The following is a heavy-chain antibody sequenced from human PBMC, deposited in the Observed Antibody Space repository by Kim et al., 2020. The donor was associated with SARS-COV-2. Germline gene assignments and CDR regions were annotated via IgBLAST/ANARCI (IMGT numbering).Heavy chain of an antibody. CDR3: AKEGYSSSWYGGYYFDY. V-gene: IGHV3-23*03. J-gene: IGHJ4*02. Sequence: GKGRFTISRDNSKNPLYLQMNSLRAEDTAVYYCAKEGYSSSWYGGYYFDYWGQGTLVTVSS. D-gene: IGHD6-13*01.